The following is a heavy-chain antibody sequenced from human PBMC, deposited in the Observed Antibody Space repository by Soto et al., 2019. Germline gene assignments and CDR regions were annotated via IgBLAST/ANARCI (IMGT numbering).Heavy chain of an antibody. CDR3: ARLNVLRFLEWSRRDSGYFDY. CDR2: ISSSGSTI. J-gene: IGHJ4*02. D-gene: IGHD3-3*01. Sequence: GSLRLSCAASGFTFSDYYMSWIRQAPGKGLEWVSYISSSGSTIYYADSVKGRFTISRDNAKNSLYLQMNSLRAEDTAVYYCARLNVLRFLEWSRRDSGYFDYWGQGTLVTVSS. V-gene: IGHV3-11*01. CDR1: GFTFSDYY.